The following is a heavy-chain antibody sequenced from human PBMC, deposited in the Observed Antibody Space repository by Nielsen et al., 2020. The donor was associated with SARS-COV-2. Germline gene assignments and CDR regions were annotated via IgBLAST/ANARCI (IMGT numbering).Heavy chain of an antibody. CDR3: ARWAAGGGYYYGMDV. J-gene: IGHJ6*02. V-gene: IGHV4-34*01. D-gene: IGHD6-25*01. Sequence: SETLSLTCGVYGGAFSGYRWTWVRQPPGKGLEWIGEVNDSGSTNYNPSLKSRVTISVDTSKNQFSLKLSSVTAADTAVYYCARWAAGGGYYYGMDVWGQGTTVTVSS. CDR1: GGAFSGYR. CDR2: VNDSGST.